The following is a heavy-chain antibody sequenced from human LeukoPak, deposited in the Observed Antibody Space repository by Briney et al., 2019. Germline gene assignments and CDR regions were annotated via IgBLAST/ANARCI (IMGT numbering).Heavy chain of an antibody. J-gene: IGHJ4*02. CDR3: ARAPTASCLSTNRPPYFDY. CDR2: IYTGGST. CDR1: GGSIGTYY. Sequence: IPSETLSLTCSVSGGSIGTYYWSWIRQPAGKGLEWIGRIYTGGSTNYNPSLKSRVTLSIETPKNQFSLELTSVTAADTAVYYCARAPTASCLSTNRPPYFDYWGQGILVTAS. D-gene: IGHD2-2*01. V-gene: IGHV4-4*07.